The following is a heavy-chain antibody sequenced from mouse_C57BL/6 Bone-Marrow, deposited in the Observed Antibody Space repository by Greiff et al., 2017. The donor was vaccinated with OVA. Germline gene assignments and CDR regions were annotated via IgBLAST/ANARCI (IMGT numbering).Heavy chain of an antibody. CDR1: GFTFSDYY. D-gene: IGHD2-4*01. Sequence: EVKLVESEGGLVQPGSSMKLSCTASGFTFSDYYLAWVRQVPEKGLEWVANINYDGSSTYYLDSLKSRFIISRDNAKNILYLQMSSLKSEDTATYYCARDDYDNYWYFDVWGTGTTVTVSS. CDR3: ARDDYDNYWYFDV. J-gene: IGHJ1*03. CDR2: INYDGSST. V-gene: IGHV5-16*01.